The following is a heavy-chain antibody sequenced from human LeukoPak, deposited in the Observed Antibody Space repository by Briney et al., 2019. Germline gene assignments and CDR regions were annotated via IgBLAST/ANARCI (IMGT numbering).Heavy chain of an antibody. CDR2: ISSSGSPI. V-gene: IGHV3-48*03. CDR3: VLRGAVAAADF. CDR1: GSTFSSYE. J-gene: IGHJ4*02. Sequence: PGGSLRLSCAASGSTFSSYEMNWVRQAPGKGLEWVSYISSSGSPIYYADSVEGRFTISRDNAKNSLYLQMNSLRAEDTAVYYCVLRGAVAAADFWGQGTLVTVSS. D-gene: IGHD6-19*01.